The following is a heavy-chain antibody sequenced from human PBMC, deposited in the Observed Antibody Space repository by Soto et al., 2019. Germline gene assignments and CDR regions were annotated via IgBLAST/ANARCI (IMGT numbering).Heavy chain of an antibody. CDR3: ARDRVDYYGSGGEGGMDV. CDR2: IWYDGSNK. J-gene: IGHJ6*02. Sequence: QVQLVESGGGVVQPGRSLRLSCAASGFTFSSYGMHWVRQAPGKGLEWVAVIWYDGSNKYYADSVKGRFTISRDNSKNTLYLQMYSLRAEDTAVYYCARDRVDYYGSGGEGGMDVWGQGTTVTVSS. D-gene: IGHD3-10*01. V-gene: IGHV3-33*01. CDR1: GFTFSSYG.